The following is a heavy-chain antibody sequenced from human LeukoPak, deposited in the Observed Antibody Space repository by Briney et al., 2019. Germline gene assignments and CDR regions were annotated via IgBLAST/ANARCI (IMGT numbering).Heavy chain of an antibody. CDR1: GFTVSSNY. D-gene: IGHD1-14*01. CDR2: IYSGGST. V-gene: IGHV3-53*04. J-gene: IGHJ4*02. CDR3: ARVQTEYFDY. Sequence: GGSLRLSCAASGFTVSSNYMRWVRQAPGKGLEWVSVIYSGGSTYYADSVKGRFTISRHHSKNTLYLQMNSLRAEDTAVYYCARVQTEYFDYWGQGTLVTVSS.